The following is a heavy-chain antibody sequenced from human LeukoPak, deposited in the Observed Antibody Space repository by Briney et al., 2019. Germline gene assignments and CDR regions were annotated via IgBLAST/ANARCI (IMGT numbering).Heavy chain of an antibody. D-gene: IGHD3-3*01. J-gene: IGHJ6*03. Sequence: GGSLRLSCEASGFNFHNFAMHWVRQAPGKGLEWVAFIRYDGSNKYYADSVKGRFTISRDNSKNTLYLQMNSLRAEDTAVYYCAKVRRNYDFWSGSLYYMDVWGKGTTVTVSS. CDR3: AKVRRNYDFWSGSLYYMDV. V-gene: IGHV3-30*02. CDR2: IRYDGSNK. CDR1: GFNFHNFA.